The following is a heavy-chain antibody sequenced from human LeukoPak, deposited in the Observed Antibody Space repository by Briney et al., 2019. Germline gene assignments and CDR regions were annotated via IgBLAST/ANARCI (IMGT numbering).Heavy chain of an antibody. CDR1: GFTFSSYW. D-gene: IGHD3-22*01. CDR3: ARERYYDSSGYTTAHFDY. CDR2: IKQDGSEK. J-gene: IGHJ4*02. Sequence: GGSLRLSCAASGFTFSSYWMSWVRQAPGKGLKWVANIKQDGSEKYYVDSVKGRFTISRDDAKNSLYLQMNSLRAEDTAVYYCARERYYDSSGYTTAHFDYWGQGTLVTVSS. V-gene: IGHV3-7*01.